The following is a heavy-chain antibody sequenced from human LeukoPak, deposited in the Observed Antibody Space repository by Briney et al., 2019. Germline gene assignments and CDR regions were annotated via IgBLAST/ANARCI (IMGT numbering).Heavy chain of an antibody. J-gene: IGHJ6*03. CDR3: ARDQTYYYDSSGYYQYYFYMNV. V-gene: IGHV1-46*01. CDR2: INPSGGST. Sequence: ASVKVSCKASGYTFTNYYMHWVRQAPGQGLEWMGIINPSGGSTSYAQKFQGRVTMTRDMSTSTVYMELSSLRSEDTAVYYCARDQTYYYDSSGYYQYYFYMNVWGKGTTVTVSS. D-gene: IGHD3-22*01. CDR1: GYTFTNYY.